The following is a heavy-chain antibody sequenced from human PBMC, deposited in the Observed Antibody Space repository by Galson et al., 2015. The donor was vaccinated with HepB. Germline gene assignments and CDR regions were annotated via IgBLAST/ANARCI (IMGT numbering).Heavy chain of an antibody. CDR1: GFTFSSYA. CDR2: ISGSGGST. V-gene: IGHV3-23*01. CDR3: AKDTAPFYDYDSSGYWDY. J-gene: IGHJ4*02. D-gene: IGHD3-22*01. Sequence: SLRLSCAASGFTFSSYAMSWVRQAPGKGLEWVSAISGSGGSTYYADSVKGRFTISRDNSKNTLYLQMNSLRAEDTAVYYCAKDTAPFYDYDSSGYWDYWGQGTLVTVSS.